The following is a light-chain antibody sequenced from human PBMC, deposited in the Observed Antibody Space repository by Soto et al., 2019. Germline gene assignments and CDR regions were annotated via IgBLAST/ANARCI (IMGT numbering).Light chain of an antibody. J-gene: IGLJ1*01. V-gene: IGLV1-40*01. CDR1: SSNIGAGYG. Sequence: QSVLTQPPSVSGAPGQRVSISCTGSSSNIGAGYGVHWYHQLPGTAPKLLISGNNNRPSGVPDRFSGSKSDTSASLGITGLQAEDEADYYCQSYDSSLNGYVFGTGTKVTVL. CDR2: GNN. CDR3: QSYDSSLNGYV.